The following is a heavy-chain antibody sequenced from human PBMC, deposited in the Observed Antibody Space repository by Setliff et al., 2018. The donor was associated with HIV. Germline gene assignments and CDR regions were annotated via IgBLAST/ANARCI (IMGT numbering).Heavy chain of an antibody. J-gene: IGHJ4*02. CDR2: IYTSGST. D-gene: IGHD6-6*01. CDR1: GGSISTSRYY. V-gene: IGHV4-61*05. Sequence: PSETLSLTCTVSGGSISTSRYYWGWIRQPPGKGLEWIGYIYTSGSTNYNPSLKSRVTISVDTSKNQFSLKLSSVTAADTAVYYCARGYSSSSFILWGQGTLVTVSS. CDR3: ARGYSSSSFIL.